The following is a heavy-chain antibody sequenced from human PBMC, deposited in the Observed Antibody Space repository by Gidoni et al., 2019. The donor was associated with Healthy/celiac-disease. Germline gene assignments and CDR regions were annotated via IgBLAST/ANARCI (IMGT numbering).Heavy chain of an antibody. CDR2: ISSSSSYI. CDR1: GFTFSSYS. Sequence: EVQLLESGGGLVKPGGSLRLSCAASGFTFSSYSMNWVRQAPGKGLEWVSSISSSSSYIYYADSVKGRFTISRDNAKNSLYLQMNSLRAEDTAVYYCAGAGSREYQLLYPPATSYGMDVWGQGTTVTVSS. D-gene: IGHD2-2*02. CDR3: AGAGSREYQLLYPPATSYGMDV. V-gene: IGHV3-21*01. J-gene: IGHJ6*02.